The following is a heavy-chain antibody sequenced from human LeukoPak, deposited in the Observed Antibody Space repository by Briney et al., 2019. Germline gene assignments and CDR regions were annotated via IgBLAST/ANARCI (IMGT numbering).Heavy chain of an antibody. Sequence: GASVKVSCKTSGYTLTDYYIHWVRQAPGQGLEWMGWINCKSGGTKYAPKFDGRVTMPRATSINTAFMELTSLTADDTALYYCARGGSVVHPPEYTHHWGQGTLVTVSS. J-gene: IGHJ1*01. CDR3: ARGGSVVHPPEYTHH. D-gene: IGHD1-26*01. CDR1: GYTLTDYY. V-gene: IGHV1-2*02. CDR2: INCKSGGT.